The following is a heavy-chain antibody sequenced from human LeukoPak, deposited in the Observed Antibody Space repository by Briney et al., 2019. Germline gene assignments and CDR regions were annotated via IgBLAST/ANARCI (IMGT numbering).Heavy chain of an antibody. Sequence: ASVKVSCKASGGTFSSYAISWVRQAPGQGLEWMGRIIPILGIANYAQKFQGRVTITADKSTSTTYMELSSLRSEDTAVYYCARDPLDYYDSSGYPYYFDYWGQGTLVTVSS. V-gene: IGHV1-69*04. J-gene: IGHJ4*02. CDR2: IIPILGIA. CDR3: ARDPLDYYDSSGYPYYFDY. D-gene: IGHD3-22*01. CDR1: GGTFSSYA.